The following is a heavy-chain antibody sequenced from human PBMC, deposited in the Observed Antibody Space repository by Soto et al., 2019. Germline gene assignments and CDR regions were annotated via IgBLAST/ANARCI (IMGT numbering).Heavy chain of an antibody. D-gene: IGHD2-8*01. CDR2: IYHSGST. J-gene: IGHJ5*02. CDR1: GYSISSGYY. V-gene: IGHV4-38-2*02. Sequence: SETLSLTCAVSGYSISSGYYWGWIRQPPGKGLEWIGSIYHSGSTYYNPSLKSRVTISVDTSKNQFSLKLSSVTAADTAVYYCARDIRYCTNGVCLYNWFDPWGQGTLVTVSS. CDR3: ARDIRYCTNGVCLYNWFDP.